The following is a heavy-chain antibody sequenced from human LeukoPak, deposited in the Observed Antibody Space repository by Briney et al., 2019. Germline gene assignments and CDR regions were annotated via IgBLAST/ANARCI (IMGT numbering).Heavy chain of an antibody. CDR1: GGSVSGYY. CDR2: INHSGST. D-gene: IGHD3-22*01. Sequence: SETLSLTCAVYGGSVSGYYWSYISQPRGKGLEWIGEINHSGSTNYNPSLKSRVTISVDTSKNQFSLKLNSVTAADTAVYYCARRTYYYASSAYQNWFDSWGQGTLVTVSS. CDR3: ARRTYYYASSAYQNWFDS. V-gene: IGHV4-34*01. J-gene: IGHJ5*01.